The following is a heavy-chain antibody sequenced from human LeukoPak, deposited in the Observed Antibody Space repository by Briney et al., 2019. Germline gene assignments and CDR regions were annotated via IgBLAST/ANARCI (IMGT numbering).Heavy chain of an antibody. D-gene: IGHD6-19*01. CDR2: IYYSGST. J-gene: IGHJ4*02. CDR3: ARDGPQYSSGWYDFDY. Sequence: PSETLSLTCTVSGGSISSYYWSWIRQPPGKGLEWIGYIYYSGSTNYNPSLKSRVTISVDTSKNQFSLKLSSVTAADTAVYYCARDGPQYSSGWYDFDYWGQGTLATVSS. V-gene: IGHV4-59*01. CDR1: GGSISSYY.